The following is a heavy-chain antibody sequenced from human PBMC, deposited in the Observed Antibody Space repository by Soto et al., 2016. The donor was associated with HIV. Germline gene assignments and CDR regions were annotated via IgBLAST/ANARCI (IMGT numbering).Heavy chain of an antibody. CDR1: GFTFSDYY. CDR3: ARVAILRYFDWLYAASTPADF. CDR2: ISNSGSTI. Sequence: VQLVESGGDLVKPGGSLRLSCAASGFTFSDYYMSWIRQAPGKGLEWVSYISNSGSTIYYADSVKGRFTISRDNAKNSLYLQMNSLRAEDTAVYYCARVAILRYFDWLYAASTPADFWGQGTLGHRLL. D-gene: IGHD3-9*01. V-gene: IGHV3-11*04. J-gene: IGHJ4*02.